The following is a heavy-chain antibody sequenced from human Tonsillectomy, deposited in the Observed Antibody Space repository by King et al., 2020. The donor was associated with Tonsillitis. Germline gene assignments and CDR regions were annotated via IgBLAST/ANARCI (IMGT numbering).Heavy chain of an antibody. D-gene: IGHD2-8*01. CDR1: GYTFTSFH. CDR2: MDPNNGDT. J-gene: IGHJ4*02. V-gene: IGHV1-8*01. Sequence: QLVQSGAEVKKPGASVKVSCKTSGYTFTSFHVNWVRQATGQGPEWMGWMDPNNGDTDYAQKFQGRVTMTSDTSVSTAYMALSSLASEDTAVYYCARGVAEGVDYWGQGTLVTVSS. CDR3: ARGVAEGVDY.